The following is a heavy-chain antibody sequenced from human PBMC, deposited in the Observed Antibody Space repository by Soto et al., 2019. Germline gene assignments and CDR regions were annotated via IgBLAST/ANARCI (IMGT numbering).Heavy chain of an antibody. V-gene: IGHV4-39*01. J-gene: IGHJ4*02. CDR2: IYYSGST. CDR1: GGSISSSSYY. Sequence: SETLSLTCTVSGGSISSSSYYWGWIRQPPGKGLEWIGSIYYSGSTYYNPSLKSRVTISVDTSKNQFSLKLSSVTAADTAVYYCARSATVDFDYWGQGTLVTVS. D-gene: IGHD4-17*01. CDR3: ARSATVDFDY.